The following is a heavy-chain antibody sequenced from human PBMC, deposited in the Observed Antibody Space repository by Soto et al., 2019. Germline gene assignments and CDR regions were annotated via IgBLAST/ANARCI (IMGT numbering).Heavy chain of an antibody. CDR2: IYYSGST. V-gene: IGHV4-39*01. CDR3: ARHTPAISISDH. Sequence: QLQLQESGPGLVKPSETLSLTCTVSGGSISSSSYYWGWIRQPPGKGLEWIGSIYYSGSTYYNPSLKSRVTISVDTAKNRFSLKLSSVTAADTPVYYCARHTPAISISDHWGQGTLVTVSS. CDR1: GGSISSSSYY. D-gene: IGHD2-15*01. J-gene: IGHJ4*02.